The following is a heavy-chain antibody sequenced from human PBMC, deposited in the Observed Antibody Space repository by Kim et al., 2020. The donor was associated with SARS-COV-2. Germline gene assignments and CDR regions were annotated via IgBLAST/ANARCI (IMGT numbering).Heavy chain of an antibody. CDR3: ARHHTMSGSYYESWFDP. J-gene: IGHJ5*02. CDR1: GDSVSSGLSY. D-gene: IGHD1-26*01. Sequence: SETLSLTCTVSGDSVSSGLSYWAWIRQPPGKGLEWIGYVYYTGSTNYNPSLKSRVTISMDTSKNQFSLKLSSVTAADTAVYFCARHHTMSGSYYESWFDPWGQGTLVTVSS. CDR2: VYYTGST. V-gene: IGHV4-61*01.